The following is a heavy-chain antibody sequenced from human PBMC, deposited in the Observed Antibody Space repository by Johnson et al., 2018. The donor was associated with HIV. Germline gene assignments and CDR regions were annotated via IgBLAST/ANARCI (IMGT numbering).Heavy chain of an antibody. V-gene: IGHV3-7*02. CDR3: ARKFPDAFDI. Sequence: VQLVESGGGLVQPGGSLRLSCAASGFTFRSYWMSWVRQAPGKGLEWVANIKQDGSQKTYVHSGKGRFTISRDNAKNSLYLQMNSLRAEDTAVYYCARKFPDAFDIWGQGTMVTVSS. CDR2: IKQDGSQK. CDR1: GFTFRSYW. J-gene: IGHJ3*02.